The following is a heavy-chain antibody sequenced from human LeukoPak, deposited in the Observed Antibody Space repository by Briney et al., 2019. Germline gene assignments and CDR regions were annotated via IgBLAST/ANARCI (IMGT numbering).Heavy chain of an antibody. CDR1: GGSISSYY. D-gene: IGHD3-10*01. V-gene: IGHV4-59*01. J-gene: IGHJ4*02. CDR2: IYYSGST. CDR3: ARSLWFRELLSPFDY. Sequence: SETLSLTCTVSGGSISSYYWSWIRQPTGKGLEWIGYIYYSGSTNYNPSLKSRVTISVDTSKNQFSLKLSSVTAADTAVYYCARSLWFRELLSPFDYWGQGTLVTVSS.